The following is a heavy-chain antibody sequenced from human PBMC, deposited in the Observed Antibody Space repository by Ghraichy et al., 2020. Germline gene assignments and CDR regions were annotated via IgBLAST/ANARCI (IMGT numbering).Heavy chain of an antibody. CDR1: GFTFSKYP. D-gene: IGHD3-10*01. V-gene: IGHV3-64*02. CDR2: ITGDGGST. Sequence: GGSLRLSCAASGFTFSKYPMHWVRQAPGKGLEDVSVITGDGGSTYYADSVKGRFTISRDNSKNTLYLQMGSLRAEDMAVYFCAIGNSMVRGFVIDYYGLDVWGQGTTVTVSS. J-gene: IGHJ6*02. CDR3: AIGNSMVRGFVIDYYGLDV.